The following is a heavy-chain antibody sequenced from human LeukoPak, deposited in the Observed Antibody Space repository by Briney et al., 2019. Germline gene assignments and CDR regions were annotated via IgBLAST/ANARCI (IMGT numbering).Heavy chain of an antibody. J-gene: IGHJ3*02. CDR3: ARRKKYDYVWGSYRYYAFDI. CDR2: INHSGST. D-gene: IGHD3-16*02. Sequence: SETLSLTCAVYGGSFSGYYWSWIRQPPGKGLEWIGEINHSGSTNYNPSLKSRVTISVDTSKNQFSLKLSSVTAADTAVYYCARRKKYDYVWGSYRYYAFDIWGQGTMVTVSS. CDR1: GGSFSGYY. V-gene: IGHV4-34*01.